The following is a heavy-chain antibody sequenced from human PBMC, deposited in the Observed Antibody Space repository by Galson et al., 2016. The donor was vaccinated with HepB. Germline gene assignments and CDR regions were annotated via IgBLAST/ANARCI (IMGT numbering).Heavy chain of an antibody. D-gene: IGHD2-8*02. V-gene: IGHV1-18*01. CDR1: GYSFSSYG. Sequence: SVKVSCKASGYSFSSYGISWVRQAPGQGLEWMAWINTGTPGDTPYAQSLQGRLTLTTYPSTTTAYMNLRSLGSDDTAVYFWARDFCTGVSWNHSLGPWGQGTLVTVSS. CDR3: ARDFCTGVSWNHSLGP. CDR2: INTGTPGDT. J-gene: IGHJ5*02.